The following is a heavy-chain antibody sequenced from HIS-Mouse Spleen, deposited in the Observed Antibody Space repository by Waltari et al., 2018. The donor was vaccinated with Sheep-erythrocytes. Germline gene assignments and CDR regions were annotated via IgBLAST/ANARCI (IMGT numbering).Heavy chain of an antibody. Sequence: QVQLVQSGTEVKKPGASVKVSCKASGYTFTGYYMHWVLQAPGQGLERMGWINPNSGGTNYAQKFQGRVTMTRDTSISTAYMELSRLRSDDTAVYYCARGYCSSTSCYGYFQHWGQGTLVTVSS. D-gene: IGHD2-2*01. CDR1: GYTFTGYY. V-gene: IGHV1-2*02. CDR2: INPNSGGT. J-gene: IGHJ1*01. CDR3: ARGYCSSTSCYGYFQH.